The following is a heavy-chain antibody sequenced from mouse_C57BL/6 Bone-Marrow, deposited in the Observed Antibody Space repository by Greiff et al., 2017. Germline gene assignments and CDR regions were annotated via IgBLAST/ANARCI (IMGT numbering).Heavy chain of an antibody. CDR2: INPSSGYT. Sequence: VQLQQSGAELARPGASVKMSCKASGYTFTSYTMHWVKQRPGQGLEWIGYINPSSGYTKYNQKFKDKATLTADKSSSTAYMQLSSLTSEDSAVYYCARFGRGTYWYFDVWGTGTTVTVSS. V-gene: IGHV1-4*01. D-gene: IGHD1-1*02. CDR1: GYTFTSYT. J-gene: IGHJ1*03. CDR3: ARFGRGTYWYFDV.